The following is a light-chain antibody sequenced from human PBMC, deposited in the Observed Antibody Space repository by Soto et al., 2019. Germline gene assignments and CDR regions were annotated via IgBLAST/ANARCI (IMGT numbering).Light chain of an antibody. Sequence: QSALTQPASMSGSPGQSISISCTGTSCYVGASNFVSWYQHHPGKAPKLIIYDVSNRPSGTSYRFSASRSGNTASLTISGLQSQDEAYYYCASHPTTNTHVVFGGGTKLTVL. CDR2: DVS. CDR3: ASHPTTNTHVV. J-gene: IGLJ2*01. CDR1: SCYVGASNF. V-gene: IGLV2-14*03.